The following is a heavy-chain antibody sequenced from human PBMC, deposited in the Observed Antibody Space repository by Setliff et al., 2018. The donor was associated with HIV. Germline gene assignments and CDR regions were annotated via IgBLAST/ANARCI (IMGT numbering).Heavy chain of an antibody. D-gene: IGHD5-12*01. Sequence: PGGSLRLSCAASGFTFGSYPMHWVRQAPGKGLEWVAVISYGGGLKLYADSVKGRFTISRDNSKNTLYLQMNSLRAEDTAMYYCARDWRHGYDLNFDYWGQGTLVTVSS. J-gene: IGHJ4*02. V-gene: IGHV3-30*04. CDR1: GFTFGSYP. CDR2: ISYGGGLK. CDR3: ARDWRHGYDLNFDY.